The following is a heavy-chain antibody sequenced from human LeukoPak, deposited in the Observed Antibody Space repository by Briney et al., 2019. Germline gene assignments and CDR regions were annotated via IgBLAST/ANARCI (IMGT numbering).Heavy chain of an antibody. J-gene: IGHJ6*02. V-gene: IGHV3-74*01. D-gene: IGHD3-10*01. CDR1: GFTFSSYW. CDR2: INSDGSST. CDR3: AKSLYYYGSGSYDYYGMDV. Sequence: PGGSLRLSCAASGFTFSSYWMHWVRHAPGKGLVWVSRINSDGSSTSYADSVKGRFTISRDNAKNTLYLQMNSLRAEDTAVYYCAKSLYYYGSGSYDYYGMDVWGQGTTVTVSS.